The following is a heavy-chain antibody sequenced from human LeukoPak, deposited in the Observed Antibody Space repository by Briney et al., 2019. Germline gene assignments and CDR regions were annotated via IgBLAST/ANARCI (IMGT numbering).Heavy chain of an antibody. CDR2: ISGSGGST. CDR3: ARAERYYYGSGSYYNRKYYFDY. Sequence: PGGSLRLSCAASGFTFSSYTMSWVRQAPGKGLEWVSAISGSGGSTYYADSVKGRFTISRDNSKNTLYLQMNSLRAEDTAVYYCARAERYYYGSGSYYNRKYYFDYWGQGTLVTVSS. V-gene: IGHV3-23*01. J-gene: IGHJ4*02. CDR1: GFTFSSYT. D-gene: IGHD3-10*01.